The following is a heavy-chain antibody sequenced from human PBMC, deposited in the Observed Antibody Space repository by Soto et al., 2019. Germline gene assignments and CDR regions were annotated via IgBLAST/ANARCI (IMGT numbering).Heavy chain of an antibody. D-gene: IGHD1-1*01. Sequence: FMRHRCAAFGFTIIDYGIRWVLKTPGKGLEWVAVISYDGSNKYYADSVKGRFTISRDNSKNTLYLQMNSLRAEDTVVFYFAKGGRASWDDDTGMDFWGKGTTVTVSS. V-gene: IGHV3-30*18. CDR2: ISYDGSNK. J-gene: IGHJ6*04. CDR1: GFTIIDYG. CDR3: AKGGRASWDDDTGMDF.